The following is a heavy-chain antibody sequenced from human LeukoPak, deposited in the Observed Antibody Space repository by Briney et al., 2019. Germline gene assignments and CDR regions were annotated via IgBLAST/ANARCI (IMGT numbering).Heavy chain of an antibody. V-gene: IGHV1-18*01. D-gene: IGHD6-13*01. CDR3: AREYSSSWYYFDY. Sequence: GASVKVSCKASGGTFSSYAISWVRQAPGQGLEWMGWISAYNGNTNYAQKLQGRVTMTTDTSTSTAYMELRSLRSDVTAVYYCAREYSSSWYYFDYWGQGTLVTVSS. CDR1: GGTFSSYA. J-gene: IGHJ4*02. CDR2: ISAYNGNT.